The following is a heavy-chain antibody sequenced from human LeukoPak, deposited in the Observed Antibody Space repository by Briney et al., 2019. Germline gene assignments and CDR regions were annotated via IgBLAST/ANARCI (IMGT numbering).Heavy chain of an antibody. V-gene: IGHV3-74*01. CDR1: GFTFNNYW. CDR3: ARGDGYNWEYYFDY. J-gene: IGHJ4*02. D-gene: IGHD5-24*01. CDR2: ISSDGSGT. Sequence: GGSLRLPCAASGFTFNNYWMHWVRQAPGKGLVWVSRISSDGSGTRYADSVRGRFTISRDNAKNSLYLQMNSQRAEDTAVYYCARGDGYNWEYYFDYWGQGTLVTVSS.